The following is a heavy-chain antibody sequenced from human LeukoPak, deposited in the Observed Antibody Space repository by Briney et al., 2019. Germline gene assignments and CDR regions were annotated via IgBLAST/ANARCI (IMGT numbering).Heavy chain of an antibody. CDR2: RYYSGST. V-gene: IGHV4-39*01. Sequence: SETLSLTCTVSGGSISSSSYYWGWIRQPPGKGLEWIGSRYYSGSTYYNPSLKSRVTISVDTSKNQFSLKLSSVTAADTAVYYCARWYPLDYSGQGTLVTVSS. D-gene: IGHD4-23*01. J-gene: IGHJ4*02. CDR1: GGSISSSSYY. CDR3: ARWYPLDY.